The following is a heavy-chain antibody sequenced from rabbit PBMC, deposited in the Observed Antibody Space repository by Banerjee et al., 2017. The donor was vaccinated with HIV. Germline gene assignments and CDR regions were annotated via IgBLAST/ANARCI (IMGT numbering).Heavy chain of an antibody. D-gene: IGHD1-1*01. J-gene: IGHJ4*01. CDR1: GLDFSSSYW. V-gene: IGHV1S40*01. CDR3: AGGYGSSVGYYWGVNL. Sequence: QSLEESGGDLVKPGASLTLTCKASGLDFSSSYWICWVRQAPGKGLEWIGCIYTGDGNTIYASWAKGRFTSSKTSSTTVTLQMTSLTAADTATYFCAGGYGSSVGYYWGVNLWGPGTLVTVS. CDR2: IYTGDGNT.